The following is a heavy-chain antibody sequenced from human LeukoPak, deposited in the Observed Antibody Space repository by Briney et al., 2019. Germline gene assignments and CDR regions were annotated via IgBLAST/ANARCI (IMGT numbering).Heavy chain of an antibody. CDR3: ARGIVGLESGY. CDR1: GFTFSSYS. Sequence: SGGSLRLSCAASGFTFSSYSMNWVRQAPGKGLEWVSYISSSSSTIYYADSVKGRFTISRDNAKNSLYLQMNSLRAEDTAVYYCARGIVGLESGYWGQGTLVTVSS. J-gene: IGHJ4*02. D-gene: IGHD1-26*01. V-gene: IGHV3-48*01. CDR2: ISSSSSTI.